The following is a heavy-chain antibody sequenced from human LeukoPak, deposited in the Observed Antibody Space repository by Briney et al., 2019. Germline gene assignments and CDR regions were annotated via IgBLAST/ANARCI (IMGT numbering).Heavy chain of an antibody. CDR2: INHSGST. D-gene: IGHD3-3*01. V-gene: IGHV4-34*01. J-gene: IGHJ4*02. CDR3: ARHPFETTLRFLEWKRSAFDY. CDR1: GGSFSGYY. Sequence: SETLSLTCAVYGGSFSGYYWSWIRQPPGKGLEWIGEINHSGSTNCNPSLKSRVTISVDTSKNQFSLKLSSVTAADTAVYYCARHPFETTLRFLEWKRSAFDYWGQGTLVTVSS.